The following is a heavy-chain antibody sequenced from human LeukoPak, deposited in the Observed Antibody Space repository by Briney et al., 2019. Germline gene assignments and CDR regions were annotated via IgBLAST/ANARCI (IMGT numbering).Heavy chain of an antibody. Sequence: PGGSLILSCAASGFTFSNYGMHWVRQAPGKGLEWVALVSYDTINKYYQDSVKGRFTISRDNSKNTVYLQLDSLRADDTAVYYCAKEDVSGWYGVDYWGQGTLVTVSS. CDR2: VSYDTINK. V-gene: IGHV3-30*18. J-gene: IGHJ4*02. D-gene: IGHD6-19*01. CDR1: GFTFSNYG. CDR3: AKEDVSGWYGVDY.